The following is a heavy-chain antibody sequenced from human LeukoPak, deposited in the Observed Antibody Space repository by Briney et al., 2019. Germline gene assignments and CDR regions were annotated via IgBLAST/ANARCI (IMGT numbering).Heavy chain of an antibody. V-gene: IGHV3-23*01. Sequence: PGGSLRLSCAASGFTFSRYAMSWVRQAPGKGLEWVSFISPSADRTSNADSVEGRFTISRDNPRNTLYLQMNSLRDEDTAVYYCAIMHGYYDGSGYWVQWGQGTLVTVSS. CDR1: GFTFSRYA. D-gene: IGHD3-22*01. CDR3: AIMHGYYDGSGYWVQ. J-gene: IGHJ4*02. CDR2: ISPSADRT.